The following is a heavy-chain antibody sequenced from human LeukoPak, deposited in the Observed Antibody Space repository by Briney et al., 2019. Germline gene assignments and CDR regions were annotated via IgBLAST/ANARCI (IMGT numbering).Heavy chain of an antibody. V-gene: IGHV4-61*10. Sequence: SETLSLTCTVSGASISTGSSYWSWIRQPAGEGLEWIGRIHNSGSTNYNPSLKSRVTISVDTSKNQFSLKLSSVTAADTAVYYCARVYYSNSYDYWYFDLWGRGTLVTVSS. J-gene: IGHJ2*01. CDR2: IHNSGST. CDR1: GASISTGSSY. D-gene: IGHD6-13*01. CDR3: ARVYYSNSYDYWYFDL.